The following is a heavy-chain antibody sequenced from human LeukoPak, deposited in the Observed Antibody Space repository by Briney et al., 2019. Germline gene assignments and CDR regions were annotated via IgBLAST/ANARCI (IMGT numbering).Heavy chain of an antibody. CDR2: IKQDGSEK. V-gene: IGHV3-7*01. J-gene: IGHJ4*02. Sequence: GGSLRLSCAASGFASSSYWMSWVRQAPGKGLEWVANIKQDGSEKYYVDSVKGRFTISRDNAKNSLYLQMNSLGAEDTAVYYCARDRGSSGWYEFDYWGQGTLVTVSS. CDR1: GFASSSYW. D-gene: IGHD6-19*01. CDR3: ARDRGSSGWYEFDY.